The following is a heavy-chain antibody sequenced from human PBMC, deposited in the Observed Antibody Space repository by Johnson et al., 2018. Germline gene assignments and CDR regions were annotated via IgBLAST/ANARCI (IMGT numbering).Heavy chain of an antibody. V-gene: IGHV3-23*01. CDR2: IGTPEQT. D-gene: IGHD6-6*01. CDR1: GFPFNVHA. Sequence: SLRLSCVTSGFPFNVHAMSWVRQSPGKGLEWVSTIGTPEQTFYAGSVKGRFIVSRDDSKNTVYLQMSGLRAEDTALYYCVKDFVNGNGVYDPFDVWGQGTMVTISS. J-gene: IGHJ3*01. CDR3: VKDFVNGNGVYDPFDV.